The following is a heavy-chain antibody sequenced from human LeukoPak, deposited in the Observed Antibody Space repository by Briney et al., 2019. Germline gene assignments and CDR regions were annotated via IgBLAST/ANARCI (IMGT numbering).Heavy chain of an antibody. CDR3: ARGETLVGATVYDY. CDR2: INPNSGGT. V-gene: IGHV1-2*02. CDR1: GYTFTGYY. Sequence: ASVKVSCKASGYTFTGYYMHWVRQAPGQGLEWMGWINPNSGGTNYAQKFQGRVTMTRDTSISTAYMELSRLRSDDTGVYYCARGETLVGATVYDYWGQGTLVTVSS. D-gene: IGHD1-26*01. J-gene: IGHJ4*02.